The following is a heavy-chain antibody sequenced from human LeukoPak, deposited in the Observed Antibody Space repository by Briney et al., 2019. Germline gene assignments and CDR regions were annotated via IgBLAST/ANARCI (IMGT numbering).Heavy chain of an antibody. V-gene: IGHV1-2*02. J-gene: IGHJ4*02. CDR3: ARCRVLHTNGVCYFGY. Sequence: ASVKVSCKASGYTFTGYYMHWVRQAPGQGLEWMGWINPNSGGTNYAQKFQGRVTMTRDTSISTAYMELSRLRSDDTAVYYCARCRVLHTNGVCYFGYWGQGTLVTVSS. D-gene: IGHD2-8*01. CDR2: INPNSGGT. CDR1: GYTFTGYY.